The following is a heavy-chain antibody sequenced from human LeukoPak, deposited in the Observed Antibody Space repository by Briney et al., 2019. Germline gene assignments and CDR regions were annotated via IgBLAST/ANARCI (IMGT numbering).Heavy chain of an antibody. CDR2: IRYDGSNK. CDR3: ARERGGSSSWYSLWGY. J-gene: IGHJ4*02. D-gene: IGHD6-13*01. Sequence: GGSLRLSCAASGFTFSSYGMHWVRQAPGKGLEWVAFIRYDGSNKYYADSVKGRFTISRDNSKNTLYLQMNSLRAEDTAVYYCARERGGSSSWYSLWGYWGQGTLVTVSS. CDR1: GFTFSSYG. V-gene: IGHV3-30*02.